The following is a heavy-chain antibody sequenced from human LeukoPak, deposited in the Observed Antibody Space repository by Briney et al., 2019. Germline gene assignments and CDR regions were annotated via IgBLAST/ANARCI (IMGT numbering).Heavy chain of an antibody. J-gene: IGHJ4*02. CDR1: GYTFISYA. D-gene: IGHD5-12*01. CDR3: ARDFGYSGYDGYFDY. CDR2: ITAGNGNT. Sequence: ASVKVSCKASGYTFISYAMHWVRQAPGQRLEWMGWITAGNGNTKYSQKFQGRVTITRDTSASTAYMEMSSLRSEDTAVYYCARDFGYSGYDGYFDYWGQGTLVTVSS. V-gene: IGHV1-3*01.